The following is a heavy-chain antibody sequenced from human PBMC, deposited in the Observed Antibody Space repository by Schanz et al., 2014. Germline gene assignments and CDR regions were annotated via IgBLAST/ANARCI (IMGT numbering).Heavy chain of an antibody. D-gene: IGHD3-9*01. CDR3: ARDHPHRGVTGYYNDV. CDR2: IGSSSTTM. CDR1: GFAFYSYT. Sequence: EEELVQSGGGLLKPGGSLRLSCAASGFAFYSYTMNWVRQAPGKGLEWISYIGSSSTTMYYADSVKGRFTISRDNAKNSLYLQMNSLRDEDTAVYYCARDHPHRGVTGYYNDVWGQGTSVTVSS. J-gene: IGHJ6*02. V-gene: IGHV3-48*02.